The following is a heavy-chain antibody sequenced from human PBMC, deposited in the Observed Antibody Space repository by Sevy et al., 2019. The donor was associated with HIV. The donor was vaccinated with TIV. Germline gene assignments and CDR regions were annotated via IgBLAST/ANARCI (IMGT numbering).Heavy chain of an antibody. CDR3: ARQDFWSGSQRDYGMDV. Sequence: SETLSLTCTVSGGSVSSGSYYWSWIRQPPGKALEWIGYIYYSGSTNYNPSLKSRVTISVDTSKNQFSLKLSSVTAADTALYYCARQDFWSGSQRDYGMDVWGQGTTVTVSS. CDR1: GGSVSSGSYY. V-gene: IGHV4-61*01. D-gene: IGHD3-3*01. CDR2: IYYSGST. J-gene: IGHJ6*02.